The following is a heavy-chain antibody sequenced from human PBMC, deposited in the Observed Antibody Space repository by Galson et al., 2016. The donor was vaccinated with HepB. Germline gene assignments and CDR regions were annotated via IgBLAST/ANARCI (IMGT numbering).Heavy chain of an antibody. CDR2: VLACGLST. Sequence: SLRLSCAASGFTFDSYAMNWVRQAPGKGLEWVSAVLACGLSTYYAASVRGRFTISRDNSKNTLSLQMDSLRAEDTAVYYCAKGSSGYYYVSDHWGQGTLVTVSS. D-gene: IGHD3-22*01. CDR1: GFTFDSYA. CDR3: AKGSSGYYYVSDH. J-gene: IGHJ4*02. V-gene: IGHV3-23*01.